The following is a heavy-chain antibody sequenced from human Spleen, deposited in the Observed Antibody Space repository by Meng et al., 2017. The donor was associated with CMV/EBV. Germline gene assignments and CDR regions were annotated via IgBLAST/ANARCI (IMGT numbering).Heavy chain of an antibody. CDR1: GFTFSSYG. CDR2: LWYDGSNK. V-gene: IGHV3-33*01. D-gene: IGHD3-10*01. CDR3: ARDGRFGDYFDY. Sequence: GESLKISCAASGFTFSSYGMHWVRQAPGKGLEWVAVLWYDGSNKYYADAVKGRFTISRDNAKNTLYLQMDGLTAEDTADYYCARDGRFGDYFDYWGRGTLVTVSS. J-gene: IGHJ4*02.